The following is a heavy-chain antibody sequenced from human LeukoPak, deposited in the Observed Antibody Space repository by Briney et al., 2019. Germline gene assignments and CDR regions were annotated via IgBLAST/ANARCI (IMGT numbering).Heavy chain of an antibody. D-gene: IGHD6-19*01. CDR2: INPNSGGT. V-gene: IGHV1-2*02. CDR3: ARERYSSGKNSGVDY. J-gene: IGHJ4*02. CDR1: GYTFTSYG. Sequence: ASVKVSCKASGYTFTSYGISWVRQAPGQGLEWMGWINPNSGGTNYAQKFQGRVTMTRDTSISTAYMELSRLRSDDTAVYYCARERYSSGKNSGVDYWGQGTLVTVSS.